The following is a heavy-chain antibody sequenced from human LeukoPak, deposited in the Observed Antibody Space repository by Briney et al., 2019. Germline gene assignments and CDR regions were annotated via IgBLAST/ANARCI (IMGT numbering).Heavy chain of an antibody. Sequence: GSLRLSCEASEFTFSSYSMNWVRQAPGKGLEWVSYITSSSSTIYYAESVKGRFTISRDNAKNSLYLQLTSLRVEDTAVYYCARSRGNSGSYPLDYWGQGTLVTVSS. D-gene: IGHD1-26*01. CDR3: ARSRGNSGSYPLDY. J-gene: IGHJ4*02. V-gene: IGHV3-48*01. CDR1: EFTFSSYS. CDR2: ITSSSSTI.